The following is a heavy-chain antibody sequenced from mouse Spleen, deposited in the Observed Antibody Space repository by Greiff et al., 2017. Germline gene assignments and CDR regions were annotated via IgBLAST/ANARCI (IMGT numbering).Heavy chain of an antibody. J-gene: IGHJ1*01. CDR3: ARAYGYGSYWYFDV. V-gene: IGHV2-6*03. Sequence: VMLVETGPGLVAPSQSLSITCTVSGFSLTSYGVHWVRQPPGKGLEWLVVIWSDGSTNYNSALKSRLSISKDNSKSQVFLKMNSLQTDDTAMYYCARAYGYGSYWYFDVWGAGTTVTVSS. CDR2: IWSDGST. CDR1: GFSLTSYG. D-gene: IGHD2-2*01.